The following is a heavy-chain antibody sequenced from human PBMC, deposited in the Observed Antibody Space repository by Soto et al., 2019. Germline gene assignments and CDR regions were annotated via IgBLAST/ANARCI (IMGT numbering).Heavy chain of an antibody. CDR1: GYTFTGYY. J-gene: IGHJ6*02. CDR3: AKSRVAAAGATGYYYYYGMDV. D-gene: IGHD6-13*01. CDR2: INPNSGGT. V-gene: IGHV1-2*02. Sequence: ASVKVSCKASGYTFTGYYMHWVRQAPGQGLEWMGWINPNSGGTNYAQKFQGRVTMTRDTSISTAYMELSRLRSDDTAVYYCAKSRVAAAGATGYYYYYGMDVWGQGTTVTAP.